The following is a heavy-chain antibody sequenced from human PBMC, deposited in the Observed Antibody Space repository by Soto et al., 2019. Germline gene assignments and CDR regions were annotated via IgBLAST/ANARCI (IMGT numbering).Heavy chain of an antibody. J-gene: IGHJ4*02. CDR2: ISGSGGST. V-gene: IGHV3-23*01. CDR1: GFTFSSYA. CDR3: AKVADYGSGTYDY. D-gene: IGHD3-10*01. Sequence: EVQLLESGGGLVQPGGSLRLSCAASGFTFSSYATSWVRQAPGKALEWVSAISGSGGSTYYADSVKGRFTISRDNSKNTLYLQMNSLRAEDTAVYYCAKVADYGSGTYDYWGQGTLVTVSS.